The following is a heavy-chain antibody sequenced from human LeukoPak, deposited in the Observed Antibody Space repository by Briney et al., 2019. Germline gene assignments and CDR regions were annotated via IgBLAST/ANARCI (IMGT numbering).Heavy chain of an antibody. V-gene: IGHV1-18*01. J-gene: IGHJ4*02. CDR1: GYTFTSYG. D-gene: IGHD6-13*01. Sequence: ASVKVSCKASGYTFTSYGINWVRQAPGQGLEWMGWISAYNGNTNYAQKVQGRVTMTTDTSTNTAYMELRSLRSDDTAVYYCAKAHYSVAAAGMSDDWGQGTLVTVSS. CDR3: AKAHYSVAAAGMSDD. CDR2: ISAYNGNT.